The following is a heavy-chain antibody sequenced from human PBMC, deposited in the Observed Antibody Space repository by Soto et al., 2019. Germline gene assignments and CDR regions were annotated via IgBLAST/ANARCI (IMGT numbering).Heavy chain of an antibody. V-gene: IGHV3-30*18. Sequence: GGSLRLSCAASGFTFSSYGMHWVRQAPGKGLEWVAVISYDGSNKYYADSVKGRFTISRDNSKNTLYLQMNSLRAEDTAVYYCAKDKYYGSGSYYYYYYYYMDVWGKGTTVTVSS. D-gene: IGHD3-10*01. CDR1: GFTFSSYG. CDR3: AKDKYYGSGSYYYYYYYYMDV. J-gene: IGHJ6*03. CDR2: ISYDGSNK.